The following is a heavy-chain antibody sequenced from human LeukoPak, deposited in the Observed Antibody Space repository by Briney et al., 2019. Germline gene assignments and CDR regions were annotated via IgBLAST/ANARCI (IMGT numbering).Heavy chain of an antibody. CDR3: ARIYCSGGSCLGSYYYYYMDV. J-gene: IGHJ6*03. V-gene: IGHV1-18*01. D-gene: IGHD2-15*01. CDR1: GGTFNNYG. CDR2: ISAYNGNT. Sequence: ASVKVSCKASGGTFNNYGISWVRQAPGQGLEWMGWISAYNGNTNYAQKLQGRVTMTTDTSTSTAYMELSSLRSEDTAVYYCARIYCSGGSCLGSYYYYYMDVWGKGTTVTVSS.